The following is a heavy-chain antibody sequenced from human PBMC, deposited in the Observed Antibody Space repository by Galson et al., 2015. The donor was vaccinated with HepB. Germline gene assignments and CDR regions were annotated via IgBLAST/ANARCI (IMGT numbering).Heavy chain of an antibody. CDR2: IYPGDSDT. D-gene: IGHD5-24*01. CDR3: ARQGRWLQHPFDY. V-gene: IGHV5-51*01. Sequence: QSGAEVKKPGESLKISCKGSGYSFTSYWIGWVRQMPGKGLELMGIIYPGDSDTGYSPSFQGQVTISADKSISTAFLQWSSLKASDTAMYYCARQGRWLQHPFDYWGQGTLITVSS. J-gene: IGHJ4*02. CDR1: GYSFTSYW.